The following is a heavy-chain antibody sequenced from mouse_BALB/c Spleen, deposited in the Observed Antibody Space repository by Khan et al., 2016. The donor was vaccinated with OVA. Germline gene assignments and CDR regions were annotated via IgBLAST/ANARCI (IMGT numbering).Heavy chain of an antibody. CDR3: AGQECYYDCGQGEY. D-gene: IGHD2-4*01. CDR2: ISSGGTYT. Sequence: EVELVESGGDLVRPGGSLKLSCAASGFSFSRYYMSWVRRTPEKRLEWVATISSGGTYTYYSASVKGRFTISRDTANNHLFLQMSSLRSEDTAIYYGAGQECYYDCGQGEYWGQGTSVTVSS. CDR1: GFSFSRYY. V-gene: IGHV5-9-2*01. J-gene: IGHJ4*01.